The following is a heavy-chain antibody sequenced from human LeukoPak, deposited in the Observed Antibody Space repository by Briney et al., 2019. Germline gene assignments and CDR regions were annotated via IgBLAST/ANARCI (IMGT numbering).Heavy chain of an antibody. J-gene: IGHJ3*02. CDR2: IYYSGST. Sequence: NPSQTLTLTCTVSGGSISSGDYYWSWIPQPPGKGLEWIVYIYYSGSTYYNPSLKSRATIRVDTYNNLFSLKLSSVTAADKAVYYCGRCDPRGENAFDIWGQGTMATVSS. CDR3: GRCDPRGENAFDI. D-gene: IGHD2-21*02. V-gene: IGHV4-30-4*01. CDR1: GGSISSGDYY.